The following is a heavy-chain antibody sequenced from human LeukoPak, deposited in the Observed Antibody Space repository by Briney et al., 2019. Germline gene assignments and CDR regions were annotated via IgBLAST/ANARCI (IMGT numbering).Heavy chain of an antibody. J-gene: IGHJ6*03. Sequence: ASVKVSCKASRYTFTGYYMHWVRQAPGQGLEWMGWINPNSGGTNYAQKFQGWVTMTRDTSISTAYMELSRLRSDDTAVYYCARGRVVRGVQFYYYMDVWGKGTTVTISS. CDR3: ARGRVVRGVQFYYYMDV. V-gene: IGHV1-2*04. CDR2: INPNSGGT. CDR1: RYTFTGYY. D-gene: IGHD3-10*01.